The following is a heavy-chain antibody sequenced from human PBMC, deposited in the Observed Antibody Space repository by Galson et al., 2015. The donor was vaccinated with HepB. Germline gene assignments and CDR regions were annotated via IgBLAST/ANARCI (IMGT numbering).Heavy chain of an antibody. CDR1: GYTFTSYA. D-gene: IGHD5-24*01. CDR2: INAGNGNT. Sequence: SVKVSCKASGYTFTSYAMHWVRQAPGQRLEWMGWINAGNGNTKYSQKFQGRVTITRDTSASTAYMELSSLRSEDTAVYYCARDLERLPGYYYGMDVWGQGTTVTVSS. V-gene: IGHV1-3*01. J-gene: IGHJ6*02. CDR3: ARDLERLPGYYYGMDV.